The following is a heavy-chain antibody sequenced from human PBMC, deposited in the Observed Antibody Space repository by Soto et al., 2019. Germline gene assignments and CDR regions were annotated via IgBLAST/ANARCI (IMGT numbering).Heavy chain of an antibody. CDR3: ARGRGAAADYFDF. D-gene: IGHD6-13*01. V-gene: IGHV3-11*05. J-gene: IGHJ4*02. CDR1: GFTFSDYY. Sequence: QVQLVESGGGLVKPGGSLRLSCAVSGFTFSDYYMTWIRQAPGKGLEWVSYISSSTSHTNYADSVKGRFTISRDNAKNSLLLQMNSLRVEDTAVYYCARGRGAAADYFDFWGQGTLVTVSS. CDR2: ISSSTSHT.